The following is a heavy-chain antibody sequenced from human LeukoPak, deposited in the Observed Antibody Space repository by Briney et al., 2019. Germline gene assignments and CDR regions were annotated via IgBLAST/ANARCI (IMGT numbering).Heavy chain of an antibody. CDR3: ATGVDTAMV. D-gene: IGHD5-18*01. J-gene: IGHJ4*02. CDR1: GYTLTELS. CDR2: FDPEDGET. V-gene: IGHV1-24*01. Sequence: GASVKVSFKVSGYTLTELSMDWVGQAPGKGGEWMGGFDPEDGETIYAQKFQGRVTMTEDTSTDTAYMELSSLRSEDTAVYYCATGVDTAMVWGQGTLVTVSS.